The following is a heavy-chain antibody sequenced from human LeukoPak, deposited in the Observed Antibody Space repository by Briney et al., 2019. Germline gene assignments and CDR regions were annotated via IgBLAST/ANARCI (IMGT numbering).Heavy chain of an antibody. D-gene: IGHD2-15*01. V-gene: IGHV3-43D*03. J-gene: IGHJ4*02. CDR2: ISWDSRSA. CDR3: ARDSQDCSASTCYFDY. Sequence: PEGSLRLSCAASGFTFYDYAMHCVRQSPGKGLQWVSFISWDSRSAYYADSVKGRFTISRDNNKKSVFLQMNSLSAEDTAFYYCARDSQDCSASTCYFDYWGQGTLVTVSA. CDR1: GFTFYDYA.